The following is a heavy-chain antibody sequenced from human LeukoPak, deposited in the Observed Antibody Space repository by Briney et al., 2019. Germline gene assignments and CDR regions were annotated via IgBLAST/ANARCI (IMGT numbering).Heavy chain of an antibody. V-gene: IGHV3-48*04. Sequence: GGSLRLSCAASGFTFSSYSMNWVRQAPGKGLERVSYISSSSSTIYYADSVKGRFNISRDNAKNSLYLQMNSLRAEDTAVYYCARTSGSYYAGVDAFDIWGQGTMVTVSS. CDR1: GFTFSSYS. CDR2: ISSSSSTI. J-gene: IGHJ3*02. D-gene: IGHD1-26*01. CDR3: ARTSGSYYAGVDAFDI.